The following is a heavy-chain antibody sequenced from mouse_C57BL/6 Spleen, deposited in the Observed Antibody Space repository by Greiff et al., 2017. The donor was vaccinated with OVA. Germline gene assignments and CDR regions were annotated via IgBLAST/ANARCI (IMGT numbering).Heavy chain of an antibody. D-gene: IGHD2-5*01. CDR3: GSAYSNYVVGAIDY. J-gene: IGHJ4*01. V-gene: IGHV1-11*01. CDR2: IYPVSGDT. CDR1: GYTFTDHI. Sequence: VQLQQSGAELASPGASVTLSCKASGYTFTDHIMNWVKKRPGQGLEWIGRIYPVSGDTNYNQKFMGKATFPVDRSSSTVYMVLNSLTSEDPAVYYCGSAYSNYVVGAIDYWGQGTSVTVSS.